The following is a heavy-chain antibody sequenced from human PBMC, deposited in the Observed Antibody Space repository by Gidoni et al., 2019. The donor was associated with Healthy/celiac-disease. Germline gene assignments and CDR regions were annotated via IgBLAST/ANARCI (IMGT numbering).Heavy chain of an antibody. J-gene: IGHJ6*02. D-gene: IGHD3-22*01. CDR3: ARDGEGYDSSGYYAPYYYYGMDV. CDR2: ISYDGSNK. Sequence: VQVVESGGGVVHPGRSLSLSCGGSAFTFSRYALPRVRQAPGRGLEWVAVISYDGSNKYKADSVKVRFTINRDNTKNALYLQMNSLRAEDTAVYYCARDGEGYDSSGYYAPYYYYGMDVWGQGTTVTVSS. V-gene: IGHV3-30-3*01. CDR1: AFTFSRYA.